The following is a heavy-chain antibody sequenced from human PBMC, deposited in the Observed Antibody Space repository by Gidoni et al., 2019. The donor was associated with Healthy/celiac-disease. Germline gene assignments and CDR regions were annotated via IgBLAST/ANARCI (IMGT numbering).Heavy chain of an antibody. V-gene: IGHV1-46*03. CDR3: ACSLVGAWSFDY. CDR1: GYTFTSYY. CDR2: INPRGGST. J-gene: IGHJ4*02. D-gene: IGHD1-26*01. Sequence: QVQLVQSGAEVKKPGASVKVSCKASGYTFTSYYMHWVRQAPGQGLEWMGIINPRGGSTSYAQKFQGRVTMTRDTSTSTVYMELSSLRSEDTAVYYCACSLVGAWSFDYWGQGTLVTVSS.